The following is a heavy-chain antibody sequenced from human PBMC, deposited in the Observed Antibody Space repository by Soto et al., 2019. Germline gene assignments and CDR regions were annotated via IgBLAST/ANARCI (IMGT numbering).Heavy chain of an antibody. J-gene: IGHJ4*02. CDR2: INHSGST. V-gene: IGHV4-34*01. D-gene: IGHD4-4*01. CDR3: ARDIRVRDGYNNPVDVDY. Sequence: KPSETLSLTCAVYGGSFSGYYWSWIRQPPGKGLEWIGEINHSGSTNYNPSLKSRVTISVDTSKNQFSLKLSSVTAADTAVYYCARDIRVRDGYNNPVDVDYWGQGTLVTVSS. CDR1: GGSFSGYY.